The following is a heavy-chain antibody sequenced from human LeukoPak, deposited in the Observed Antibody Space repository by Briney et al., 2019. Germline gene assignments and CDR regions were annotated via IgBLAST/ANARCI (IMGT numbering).Heavy chain of an antibody. CDR2: ISGSGAST. V-gene: IGHV3-23*01. J-gene: IGHJ4*02. Sequence: GGSLRLSCAASGFTFSSCVMNWVRQAPGKGLEWVSSISGSGASTYDADSVKGRFTISRDNSKNTLYLQMNSLRAEDTAIYYCAKDRYGDYSFDSWGQGTLVTVSS. CDR1: GFTFSSCV. CDR3: AKDRYGDYSFDS. D-gene: IGHD4-17*01.